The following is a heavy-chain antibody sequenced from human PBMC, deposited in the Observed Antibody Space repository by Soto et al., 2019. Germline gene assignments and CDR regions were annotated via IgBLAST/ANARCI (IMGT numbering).Heavy chain of an antibody. Sequence: GESLKISCKGSGYSFISYWIGWVRQIPGKGLEWMGIIYPGDSDTRYSPSFQGQVTMSVDKSISTAYLQWSSLEASDTAMYYCARRQYGSVDYWGQGTLVTVSS. CDR3: ARRQYGSVDY. D-gene: IGHD2-15*01. J-gene: IGHJ4*02. CDR1: GYSFISYW. CDR2: IYPGDSDT. V-gene: IGHV5-51*01.